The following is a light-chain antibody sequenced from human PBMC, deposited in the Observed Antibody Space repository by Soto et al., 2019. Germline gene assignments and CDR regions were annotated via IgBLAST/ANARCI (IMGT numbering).Light chain of an antibody. Sequence: QSVLTQPASKSGSPGQSITISCTGTSSDLGGYNYVSWYQQHPGRAPRLMIFEVTNRPAGVSNRFSGSKSGNTASLTISGLQADDEAHYYCTSYTSSTTVIFGGGTKLTVL. CDR3: TSYTSSTTVI. J-gene: IGLJ2*01. V-gene: IGLV2-14*03. CDR1: SSDLGGYNY. CDR2: EVT.